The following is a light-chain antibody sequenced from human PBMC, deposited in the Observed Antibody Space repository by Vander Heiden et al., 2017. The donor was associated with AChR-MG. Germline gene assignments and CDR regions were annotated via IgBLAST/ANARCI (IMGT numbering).Light chain of an antibody. CDR3: QQGNTFPYT. V-gene: IGKV1D-12*01. CDR1: QSINNW. CDR2: GAT. J-gene: IGKJ4*01. Sequence: DIPLTQSPSSVSASVGDRLTITCRASQSINNWLAWYQQKPGKAPKALSYGATTLQSGVPSRFSGSGSGTEFTLTISSLQPEDFATYYWQQGNTFPYTFGGGTKVEVK.